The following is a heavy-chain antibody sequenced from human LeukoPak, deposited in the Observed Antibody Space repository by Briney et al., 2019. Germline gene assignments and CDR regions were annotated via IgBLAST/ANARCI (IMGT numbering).Heavy chain of an antibody. J-gene: IGHJ4*02. Sequence: GALRLSCAASGFTFRSYVMSWVRQAPGKGLEWVSAISGSGGSTYYADSVKGRVTISRDNSKNTLYLQMSSLRAEDTAVYYCATYRQVLLPFESWGQGTLVTVSS. CDR1: GFTFRSYV. CDR3: ATYRQVLLPFES. V-gene: IGHV3-23*01. CDR2: ISGSGGST. D-gene: IGHD2-8*02.